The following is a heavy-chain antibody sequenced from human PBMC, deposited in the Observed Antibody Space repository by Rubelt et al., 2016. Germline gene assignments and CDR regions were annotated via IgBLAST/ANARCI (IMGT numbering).Heavy chain of an antibody. J-gene: IGHJ4*02. D-gene: IGHD5-18*01. V-gene: IGHV3-33*03. CDR3: AKDRSGNTAMVWGYFDY. Sequence: GFTFSSYGMHWVRQAPGKGLEWVAVIWYDGSNKYYADSVKGRFTISRDNAKNSLYLQMNSLRAEDTALYYCAKDRSGNTAMVWGYFDYWGQGTLVTVSS. CDR1: GFTFSSYG. CDR2: IWYDGSNK.